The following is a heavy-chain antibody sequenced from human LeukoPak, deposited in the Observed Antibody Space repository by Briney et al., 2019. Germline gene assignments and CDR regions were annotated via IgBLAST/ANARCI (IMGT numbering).Heavy chain of an antibody. J-gene: IGHJ3*02. D-gene: IGHD2-2*01. CDR1: GGSISSYY. CDR3: ASRVVVPAASDDAFDI. CDR2: IYYSGST. Sequence: SETLSLTCTVSGGSISSYYWSWIRQPPGKGLEWIGYIYYSGSTNYNPSLKSRVPISVDTSKNQFSLKLSSVTAADTAVYYCASRVVVPAASDDAFDIWGQGTMVTVSS. V-gene: IGHV4-59*01.